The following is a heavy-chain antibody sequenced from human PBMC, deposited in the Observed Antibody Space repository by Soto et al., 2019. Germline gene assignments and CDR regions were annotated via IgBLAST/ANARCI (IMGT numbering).Heavy chain of an antibody. V-gene: IGHV3-11*01. CDR1: GFTFSDYY. D-gene: IGHD2-8*01. J-gene: IGHJ4*02. CDR2: ISSRSSTI. CDR3: ASGTNGAFFVY. Sequence: QVQLVESGGGLVKHGGSLRLSCAASGFTFSDYYMSWIRQAPGKGLEWVSYISSRSSTIFYADSVKGRFTISRDNVKNALYLQMNSRRAEDTAVYYCASGTNGAFFVYWGQGILVTVSS.